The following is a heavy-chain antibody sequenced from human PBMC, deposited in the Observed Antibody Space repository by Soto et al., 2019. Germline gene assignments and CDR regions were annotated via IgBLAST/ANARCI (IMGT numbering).Heavy chain of an antibody. CDR1: GFSVTFTY. Sequence: PGGSLRLSCAASGFSVTFTYMTWVRQAPGKGLEWVSVIHIGGTTYYADSVKGRFTISRDDSKNTLSLQMNSLRPEDTAVFYCARDRGYDRSSGIWKTYFYYGLDVWGQGTTVTVSS. D-gene: IGHD6-6*01. CDR2: IHIGGTT. J-gene: IGHJ6*02. V-gene: IGHV3-53*01. CDR3: ARDRGYDRSSGIWKTYFYYGLDV.